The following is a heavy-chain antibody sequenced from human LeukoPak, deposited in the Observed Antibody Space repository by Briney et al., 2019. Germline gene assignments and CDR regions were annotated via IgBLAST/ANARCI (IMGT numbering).Heavy chain of an antibody. Sequence: VASVKVSCKASGYTFTSSAINWVRQATGQGLEWMGWMNPNSGNTGYEQKFPGRVTMTRNTSISTADKELSSLRSEDTAVYYCAIVTTIGSYGMDVWGQGTTVTVSS. CDR3: AIVTTIGSYGMDV. J-gene: IGHJ6*02. V-gene: IGHV1-8*01. CDR1: GYTFTSSA. D-gene: IGHD4-11*01. CDR2: MNPNSGNT.